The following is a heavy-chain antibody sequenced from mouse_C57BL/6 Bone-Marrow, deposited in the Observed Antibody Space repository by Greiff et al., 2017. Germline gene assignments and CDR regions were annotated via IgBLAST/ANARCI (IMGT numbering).Heavy chain of an antibody. J-gene: IGHJ4*01. CDR3: ARNYYGSRYAMDY. V-gene: IGHV5-17*01. CDR1: GFTFSDYG. Sequence: DVQLVESGGGLVKPGGSLKLSCAASGFTFSDYGMHWVRQAPEKGLEWVAYISSGSSTIYYADTVKGRFTISRDNAKNTLFLQMTSLRSEDTAMYYCARNYYGSRYAMDYWGQGTSVTVSS. CDR2: ISSGSSTI. D-gene: IGHD1-1*01.